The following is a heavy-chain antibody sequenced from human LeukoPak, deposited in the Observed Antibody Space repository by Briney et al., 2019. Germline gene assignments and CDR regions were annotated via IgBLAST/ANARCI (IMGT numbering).Heavy chain of an antibody. CDR3: ARRKVIGNGGYSPVTGYNWFDP. CDR1: GGSFSGYY. V-gene: IGHV4-34*01. J-gene: IGHJ5*02. Sequence: TSETLSLTCAVYGGSFSGYYWSWIRQPPGKGLEWIGEINHSGSTNYNPSLKSRVTISVDTSKNQFSLKLSSVTAADTAVYYCARRKVIGNGGYSPVTGYNWFDPWGQGTLVTVSS. D-gene: IGHD5-12*01. CDR2: INHSGST.